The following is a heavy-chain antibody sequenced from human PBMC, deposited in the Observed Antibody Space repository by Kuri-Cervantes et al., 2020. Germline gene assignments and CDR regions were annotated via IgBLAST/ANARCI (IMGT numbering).Heavy chain of an antibody. CDR1: SGSISSYY. D-gene: IGHD1-26*01. Sequence: SETLSLTCTVSSGSISSYYWSWIRQPAGKGLEWIGETHHSGGTNYNPSLKSRVTISADTSKNQVSLNLRSVTAADTAVYYCAREGVVGTSRNFFDSWGQGTLVTVSS. J-gene: IGHJ4*02. CDR2: THHSGGT. CDR3: AREGVVGTSRNFFDS. V-gene: IGHV4-59*12.